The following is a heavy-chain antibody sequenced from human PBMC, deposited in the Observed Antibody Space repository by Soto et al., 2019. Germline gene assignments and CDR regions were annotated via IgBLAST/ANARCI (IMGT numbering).Heavy chain of an antibody. CDR1: GGTFSSYS. CDR2: IIPIFGTA. V-gene: IGHV1-69*01. D-gene: IGHD1-26*01. Sequence: QVQLVQSGAEVKKPGSSVKVSCKASGGTFSSYSINWVRQAPGQGHEWMGEIIPIFGTANYAQKCQGRVTITADESTSTAYMELSSLRSEDTAVYYCARDGGRHSGGIDYWGQGTLVTVSS. J-gene: IGHJ4*02. CDR3: ARDGGRHSGGIDY.